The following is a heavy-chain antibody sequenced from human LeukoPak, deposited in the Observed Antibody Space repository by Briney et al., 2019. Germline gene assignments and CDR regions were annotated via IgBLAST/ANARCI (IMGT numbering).Heavy chain of an antibody. Sequence: PSGTLSLTCGVSGGSISNTNWWTWFRQPPGKGLEWIGEDNLQGSTNYNPPLKSRVAISVDKSENHISLKLTSVTAADTAVYYCAREGGPYRPLDYSGQGTLVTVAS. J-gene: IGHJ4*02. V-gene: IGHV4-4*02. CDR3: AREGGPYRPLDY. CDR2: DNLQGST. CDR1: GGSISNTNW.